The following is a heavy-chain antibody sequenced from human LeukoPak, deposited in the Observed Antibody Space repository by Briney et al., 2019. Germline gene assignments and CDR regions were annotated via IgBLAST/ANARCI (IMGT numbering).Heavy chain of an antibody. CDR1: GGSISSYY. CDR2: IYYSGST. J-gene: IGHJ3*02. V-gene: IGHV4-59*01. Sequence: SETLSLTCTVSGGSISSYYWSWIRQPPGKGLERIGYIYYSGSTNYNPSLKSRVTISVDTSKNQFSLKLSSVTAADTAVYYCARDDPSDAFDIWGQGTMVTVSS. CDR3: ARDDPSDAFDI.